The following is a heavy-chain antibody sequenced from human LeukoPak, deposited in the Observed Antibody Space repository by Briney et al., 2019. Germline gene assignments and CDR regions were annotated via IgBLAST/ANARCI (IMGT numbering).Heavy chain of an antibody. Sequence: ASVKVSCKASGYTFTGYYMHWVRQAPGQGLEWMGWINPNSGGTNYAQKFQGRVTMTRDTSISTAYMELSSLRSEDTAVYYCARSYYDILTGPRRVFDYWGQGTLVTVSS. CDR3: ARSYYDILTGPRRVFDY. CDR1: GYTFTGYY. D-gene: IGHD3-9*01. J-gene: IGHJ4*02. CDR2: INPNSGGT. V-gene: IGHV1-2*02.